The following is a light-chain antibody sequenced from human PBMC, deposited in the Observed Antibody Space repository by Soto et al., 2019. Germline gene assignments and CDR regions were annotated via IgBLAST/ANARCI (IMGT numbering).Light chain of an antibody. CDR1: QGISSY. CDR3: QQRNSYPST. J-gene: IGKJ4*02. V-gene: IGKV1-9*01. Sequence: DIQLTQSPSFLSASVGDRVTITCRASQGISSYLAWYQQKPGKAPKLLIYAASTLQSGVPSRFIGSGSAAEFTLTISSIQPEDFATSYCQQRNSYPSTCGVGTEVDVK. CDR2: AAS.